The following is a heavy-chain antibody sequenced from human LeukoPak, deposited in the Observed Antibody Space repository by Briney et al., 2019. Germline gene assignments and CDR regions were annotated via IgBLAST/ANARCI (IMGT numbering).Heavy chain of an antibody. J-gene: IGHJ3*02. CDR3: ARTRGWYSSSSLDAFDI. CDR1: GGSFSGYY. CDR2: INHSGST. V-gene: IGHV4-34*01. D-gene: IGHD6-6*01. Sequence: SETLSLTCAVYGGSFSGYYWSWIRQPPGKGLEWIGEINHSGSTNYNPSLKSRVTISVDTSKNQFSLKLSSVTAADTAVYYCARTRGWYSSSSLDAFDIWGQGTMVTVSS.